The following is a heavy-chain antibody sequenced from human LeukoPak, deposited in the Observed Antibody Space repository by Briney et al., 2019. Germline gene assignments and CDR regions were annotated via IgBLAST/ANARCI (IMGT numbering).Heavy chain of an antibody. CDR3: AKDKAGSTAYYFDY. V-gene: IGHV3-23*01. J-gene: IGHJ4*02. CDR2: IGGSGSGGDT. Sequence: PGGSLRLSCAASGFTFSRYAMTWVRQAPGKGLEWVSAIGGSGSGGDTYYADSVKGRFTISRDNSKNTLYLQMSSLRAEDTAVYYCAKDKAGSTAYYFDYWGQGTLVTVSS. CDR1: GFTFSRYA. D-gene: IGHD6-13*01.